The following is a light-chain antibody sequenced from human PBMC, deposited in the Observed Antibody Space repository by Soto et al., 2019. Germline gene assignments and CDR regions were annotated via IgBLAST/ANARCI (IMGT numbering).Light chain of an antibody. J-gene: IGKJ4*01. CDR1: QTINTA. V-gene: IGKV1-39*01. CDR3: QQSYSAPT. CDR2: ATS. Sequence: DIQMTQSTSSLSASIGDRVTITCRASQTINTALNWYQQKPGKAPELLIYATSILQSGVPSRFNGSGFGTNFILTISSLQPEDFATYYCQQSYSAPTLGGGTKVDIK.